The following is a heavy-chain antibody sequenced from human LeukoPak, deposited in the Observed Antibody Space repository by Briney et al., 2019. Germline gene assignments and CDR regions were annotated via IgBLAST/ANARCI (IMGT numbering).Heavy chain of an antibody. CDR2: IIPIFGTA. V-gene: IGHV1-69*05. J-gene: IGHJ6*03. D-gene: IGHD2-2*01. CDR1: GGTISSYA. CDR3: ARAIVVVPAAIDYYYYMDV. Sequence: ASVTVSCEASGGTISSYAISWVRQAPGQGLEWMGGIIPIFGTANYGQKFQGRVTITTDESTSTAYMELSSLRSEDTAVYYCARAIVVVPAAIDYYYYMDVWGKGTTVTASS.